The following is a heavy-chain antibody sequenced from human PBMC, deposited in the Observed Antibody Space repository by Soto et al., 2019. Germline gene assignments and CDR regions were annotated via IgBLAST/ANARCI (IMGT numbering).Heavy chain of an antibody. V-gene: IGHV1-69*01. J-gene: IGHJ4*02. CDR3: ARGWGYDTSDYYYAY. D-gene: IGHD3-22*01. CDR2: IIPIFGTA. Sequence: QVQLVQSGAEVRKPGSSVKVSCKASGGTFSRHAISWVRQAPGQGLEWLGGIIPIFGTANHAQKFQGRGTIIADESTSKAYMELSSLRSEDTAIDYCARGWGYDTSDYYYAYWGQGTLVIVSS. CDR1: GGTFSRHA.